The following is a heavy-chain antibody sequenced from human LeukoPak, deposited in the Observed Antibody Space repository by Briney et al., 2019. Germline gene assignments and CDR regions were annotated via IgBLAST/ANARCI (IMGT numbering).Heavy chain of an antibody. CDR2: IRYDGSNK. Sequence: GESLRLSCAASGFTFSSYGMHWVRQAPGKGLEWVAFIRYDGSNKYYADSVKGRFTISRDNSKNTLYLQMNSLRAEDTAVYCCAKDFKAVAGTWTAYYFDYWGQGTLVTVSS. D-gene: IGHD6-19*01. V-gene: IGHV3-30*02. CDR1: GFTFSSYG. CDR3: AKDFKAVAGTWTAYYFDY. J-gene: IGHJ4*02.